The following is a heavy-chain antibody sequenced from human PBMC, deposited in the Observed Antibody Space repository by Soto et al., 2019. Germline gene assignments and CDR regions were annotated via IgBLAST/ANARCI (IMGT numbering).Heavy chain of an antibody. CDR3: ARGTAAAKYNWFDP. J-gene: IGHJ5*02. V-gene: IGHV4-31*03. CDR2: IYYSGST. D-gene: IGHD6-13*01. CDR1: GGSISSGGYY. Sequence: SETLSLTCTVSGGSISSGGYYWSWIRQHPGKGLEWIGYIYYSGSTYYNPSLKSRVTISVDTSKNQFSLKLSSVTAADTAVYYCARGTAAAKYNWFDPWGQGTLVTVSS.